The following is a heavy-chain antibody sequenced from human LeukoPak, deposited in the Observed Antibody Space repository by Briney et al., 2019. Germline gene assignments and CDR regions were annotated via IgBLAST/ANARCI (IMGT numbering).Heavy chain of an antibody. CDR1: GGSFSGYY. CDR3: ASRNYLKGAADY. V-gene: IGHV4-34*01. J-gene: IGHJ4*02. CDR2: INHSGST. Sequence: PSETLSPTCAVYGGSFSGYYWSWIRQPPGKGLEWIGEINHSGSTNYNPSLKSRVTISVDTSKNQFSLKLSSVTAADTAVYYCASRNYLKGAADYWGQGTLVTVSS. D-gene: IGHD1-7*01.